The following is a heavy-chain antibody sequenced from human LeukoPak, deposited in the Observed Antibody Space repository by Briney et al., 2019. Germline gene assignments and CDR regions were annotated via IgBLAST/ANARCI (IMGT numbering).Heavy chain of an antibody. D-gene: IGHD3-22*01. CDR2: IYYSGST. CDR1: GGSISSGGYC. J-gene: IGHJ4*02. V-gene: IGHV4-31*03. Sequence: PSETLSLTCTVSGGSISSGGYCWSWIRQHPGKGLEWIGYIYYSGSTYYNPSLKSRVTISVDTSKNQFSLKLSSVTAADTAVYYCARAISSGLYYYFDYWGQGTLVTVSS. CDR3: ARAISSGLYYYFDY.